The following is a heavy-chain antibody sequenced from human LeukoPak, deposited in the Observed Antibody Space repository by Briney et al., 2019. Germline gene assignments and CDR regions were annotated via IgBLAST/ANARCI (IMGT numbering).Heavy chain of an antibody. D-gene: IGHD2-15*01. CDR2: IYSFGSTI. CDR3: ARDDGGNLWGYYYYGMDV. J-gene: IGHJ6*02. V-gene: IGHV3-11*01. CDR1: RFTFSDYY. Sequence: GGSLRLSCAASRFTFSDYYMSWILQAPGKGLDWVSYIYSFGSTISYADSVKGRFTISRDNAKNSLYLQMNSLRAEDTAVYYCARDDGGNLWGYYYYGMDVWGQGTTVTVS.